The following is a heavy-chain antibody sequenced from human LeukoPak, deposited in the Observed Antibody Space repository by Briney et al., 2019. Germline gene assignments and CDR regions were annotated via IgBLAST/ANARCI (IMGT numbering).Heavy chain of an antibody. CDR2: IYTSGST. D-gene: IGHD3-9*01. Sequence: PSETLSLTCSVSGGSISPYCWSWIRQPPGKGLEWIGRIYTSGSTNYNPSLKSRVTISVDTSKNQFSLKLRSVTAADTAVYYCARAINHYDILTYYYYYYMDVWGKGTTVTISS. CDR1: GGSISPYC. V-gene: IGHV4-4*07. J-gene: IGHJ6*03. CDR3: ARAINHYDILTYYYYYYMDV.